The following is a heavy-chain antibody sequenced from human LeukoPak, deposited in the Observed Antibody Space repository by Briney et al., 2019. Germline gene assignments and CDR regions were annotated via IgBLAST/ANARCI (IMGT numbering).Heavy chain of an antibody. CDR2: IKKDGSEK. V-gene: IGHV3-7*01. CDR3: GSSPVDSGWRYDY. J-gene: IGHJ4*02. CDR1: GFTFNSYW. Sequence: PGGSLRLSCAASGFTFNSYWMSRVRQAPGKGLEWVANIKKDGSEKYYVDSVKGRFTISRDNTKNSLYLQMNSLRAEDTAIYYCGSSPVDSGWRYDYWGQGTLVTVSS. D-gene: IGHD6-19*01.